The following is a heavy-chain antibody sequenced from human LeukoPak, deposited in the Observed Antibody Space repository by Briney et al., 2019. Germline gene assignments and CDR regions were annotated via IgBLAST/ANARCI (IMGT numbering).Heavy chain of an antibody. CDR3: AREKAAWGFDP. J-gene: IGHJ5*02. CDR2: ISSSSSYI. CDR1: GFTFSSYS. V-gene: IGHV3-21*01. D-gene: IGHD6-13*01. Sequence: GGSLRLSCAASGFTFSSYSMNWVRQAPGKGLEWVSSISSSSSYIYYADSVKGRFTISRDNAKNSLYLQMNSLRAEDTAVYYCAREKAAWGFDPWGQGTLVTVSS.